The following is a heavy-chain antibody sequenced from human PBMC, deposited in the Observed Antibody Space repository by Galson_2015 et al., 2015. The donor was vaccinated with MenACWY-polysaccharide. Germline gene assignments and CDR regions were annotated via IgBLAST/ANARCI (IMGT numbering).Heavy chain of an antibody. CDR2: INAGNGDT. J-gene: IGHJ4*02. CDR1: GYTFTNYA. CDR3: ARDLVRGYSYGFPY. D-gene: IGHD5-18*01. Sequence: SVKVSCKAFGYTFTNYALHWVRQAPGQRLEWMGWINAGNGDTKYSQKFQGRVTIIMDTSATTVNMELSSLRSEDTAVYYCARDLVRGYSYGFPYWGQGTLVTVSS. V-gene: IGHV1-3*01.